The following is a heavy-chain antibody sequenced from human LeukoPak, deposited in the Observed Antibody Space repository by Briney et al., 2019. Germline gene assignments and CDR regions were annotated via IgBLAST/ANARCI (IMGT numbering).Heavy chain of an antibody. J-gene: IGHJ6*02. CDR3: AKDIVGYSSTSCLRYYYYGMDV. CDR2: ISWNSGSI. V-gene: IGHV3-9*01. CDR1: GFTFDDYA. Sequence: GGSLRLSCAASGFTFDDYAMHWVRQAPGKGLEWVSGISWNSGSIGYADSVKGRFTISRDNAKNSLYLQMNSLRAEDTALYYCAKDIVGYSSTSCLRYYYYGMDVWGQGTTVTVSS. D-gene: IGHD2-2*01.